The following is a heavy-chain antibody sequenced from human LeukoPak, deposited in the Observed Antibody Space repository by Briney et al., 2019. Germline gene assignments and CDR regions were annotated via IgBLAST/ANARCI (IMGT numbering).Heavy chain of an antibody. J-gene: IGHJ5*02. Sequence: SETLSLTCAVYGGSFSGYYWSWIRQPPGKGLEWIGEINHSGSTNYNPSLKSRVTISVDTSKNQFSLKLSSVTAADTAVYYCARVHTGTAVGFDPWGQGTLVTVSS. CDR1: GGSFSGYY. V-gene: IGHV4-34*01. CDR3: ARVHTGTAVGFDP. CDR2: INHSGST. D-gene: IGHD1-1*01.